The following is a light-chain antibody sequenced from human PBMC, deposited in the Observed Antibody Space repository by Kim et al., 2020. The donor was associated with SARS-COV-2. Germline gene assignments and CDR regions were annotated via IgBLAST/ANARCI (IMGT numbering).Light chain of an antibody. J-gene: IGKJ2*01. Sequence: EIVMTQSPATLSMSPGERATLSCRASQSVSNNLAWYQQRPGQPPRLLIYAVSTRATGIPARFSGSGSGTEFTLTISGLQPEDFAVYYCQQYNNWPADTFGQGTKLEI. V-gene: IGKV3-15*01. CDR2: AVS. CDR3: QQYNNWPADT. CDR1: QSVSNN.